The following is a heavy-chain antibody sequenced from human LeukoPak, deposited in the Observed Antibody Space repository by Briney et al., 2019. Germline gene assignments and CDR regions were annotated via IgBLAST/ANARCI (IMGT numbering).Heavy chain of an antibody. J-gene: IGHJ4*02. CDR2: ISGSGGTT. D-gene: IGHD2-2*01. Sequence: GGSLRLSCAASGITFSSYAMSWVRQAPGKGLEWVSVISGSGGTTYYADSVKDRFTISRDNSKNTLYLQMSSLRTEHTAVYDCAKKAGSSTDQYPLDYWGQGTLVTVSS. CDR1: GITFSSYA. V-gene: IGHV3-23*01. CDR3: AKKAGSSTDQYPLDY.